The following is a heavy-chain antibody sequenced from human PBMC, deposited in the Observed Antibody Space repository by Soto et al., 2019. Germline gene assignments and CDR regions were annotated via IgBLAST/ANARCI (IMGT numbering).Heavy chain of an antibody. Sequence: QVQLVQSGAEVKKPGASVKVSCKASGYTFTGYYMHWVRQAPGQGLEWMGWINPNSGGTNYAQKFQGWVTMTRDTSITTAYMELSRLRSDDTVVYYCARDGCSGGSCASGGFDYWGQGTLVTVSS. CDR1: GYTFTGYY. D-gene: IGHD2-15*01. V-gene: IGHV1-2*04. CDR2: INPNSGGT. CDR3: ARDGCSGGSCASGGFDY. J-gene: IGHJ4*02.